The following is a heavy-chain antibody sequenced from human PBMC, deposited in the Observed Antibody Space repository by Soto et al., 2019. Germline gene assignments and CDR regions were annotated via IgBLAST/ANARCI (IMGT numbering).Heavy chain of an antibody. CDR1: GGSVIGYY. V-gene: IGHV4-34*01. Sequence: PSETLSLTCAVYGGSVIGYYWSWIRQPPGKGLEWIGEINHSGSTNYNPSLKSRVTMSVDTSKNQFSLKLSSVTAADTAVYYCARVTIFGVVTTGIDPWGQGTQVTVSS. CDR2: INHSGST. D-gene: IGHD3-3*01. J-gene: IGHJ5*01. CDR3: ARVTIFGVVTTGIDP.